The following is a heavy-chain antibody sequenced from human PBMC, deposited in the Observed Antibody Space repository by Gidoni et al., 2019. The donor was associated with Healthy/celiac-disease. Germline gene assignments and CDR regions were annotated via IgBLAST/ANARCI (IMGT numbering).Heavy chain of an antibody. Sequence: QVQLQESGPGLVKPSQPLPLTCTVPGGPISSGGYYWSWIRQHPGKGLEWIGYIYYSGSTYYNPSLKSRVTISVDTSKNQFSLKLSSVTAADTAVYYCARDRQLATFDYWGQGTLVTVSS. V-gene: IGHV4-31*03. J-gene: IGHJ4*02. CDR3: ARDRQLATFDY. CDR2: IYYSGST. D-gene: IGHD1-1*01. CDR1: GGPISSGGYY.